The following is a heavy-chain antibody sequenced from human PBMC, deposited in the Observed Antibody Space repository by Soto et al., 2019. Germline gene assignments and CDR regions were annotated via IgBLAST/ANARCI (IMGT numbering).Heavy chain of an antibody. CDR3: ARDNRLYYDFWSGPPVYMDV. D-gene: IGHD3-3*01. Sequence: PGGYLRLSCAASGLIFSSDAMHWVRQAPGKGLEWVAVISYDGSNKYYADSVKGRFTISRDNSKNTLYLQMNSLRAEDTAVYYCARDNRLYYDFWSGPPVYMDVWGQGTSVTGSS. V-gene: IGHV3-30-3*01. CDR2: ISYDGSNK. J-gene: IGHJ6*02. CDR1: GLIFSSDA.